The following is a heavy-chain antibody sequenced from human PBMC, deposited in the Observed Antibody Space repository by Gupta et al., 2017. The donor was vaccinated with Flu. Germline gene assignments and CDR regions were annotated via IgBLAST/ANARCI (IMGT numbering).Heavy chain of an antibody. D-gene: IGHD5-24*01. J-gene: IGHJ4*02. CDR3: AGQLGTWGYNGADY. V-gene: IGHV1-69*06. Sequence: QLQLVQSGAEVTKPGSSVNVSCKTSGVSFTSLSFSWVRQAPGQGLEWMGGIIPICETTDYAQKFQGRLTITAYKSTTTAYMELSSLTSEDTAVYYWAGQLGTWGYNGADYWGQGTLVTGSS. CDR1: GVSFTSLS. CDR2: IIPICETT.